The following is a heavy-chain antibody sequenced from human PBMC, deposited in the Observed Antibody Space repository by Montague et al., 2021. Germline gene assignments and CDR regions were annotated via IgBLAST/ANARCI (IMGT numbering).Heavy chain of an antibody. Sequence: SESLSLTCTVSGDSISSKYFCSWARPPLGKGLEWIGEIYHGTTSYSPSLKGRLTVSMDTSKNQFSLKLSSVTAADTAIYYCAVGSESAWELLHHWGQGILVTVSS. CDR1: GDSISSKYF. J-gene: IGHJ5*02. D-gene: IGHD1-26*01. CDR2: IYHGTT. CDR3: AVGSESAWELLHH. V-gene: IGHV4-4*02.